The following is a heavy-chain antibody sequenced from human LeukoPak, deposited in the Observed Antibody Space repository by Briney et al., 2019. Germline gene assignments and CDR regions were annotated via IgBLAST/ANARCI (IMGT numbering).Heavy chain of an antibody. D-gene: IGHD6-13*01. J-gene: IGHJ4*02. CDR2: IYYSGSS. CDR1: GGSISNYY. V-gene: IGHV4-59*08. Sequence: SETLSLTCTVSGGSISNYYWSWIRQPPGKGLEWIGYIYYSGSSNYNPSLKSRVTISVDTSKNQFSLKLSSVTAADTAVYYCARHWETSSWYVDYWGQGTLVTVSS. CDR3: ARHWETSSWYVDY.